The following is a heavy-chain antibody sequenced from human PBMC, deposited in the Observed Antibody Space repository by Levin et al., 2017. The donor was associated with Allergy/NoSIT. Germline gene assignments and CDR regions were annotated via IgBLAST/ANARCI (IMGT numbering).Heavy chain of an antibody. D-gene: IGHD2-2*01. Sequence: SETLSLTCTVSGGSISSGGYYWSWIRQHPGKGLEWIGYIYYSGSTYYNPSLKSRVTISVDTSKNQFSLKLSSVTAADTAVYYCASQRYCSSTSCRSPSSYWYFDLWGRGTLVTVSS. CDR2: IYYSGST. V-gene: IGHV4-31*03. J-gene: IGHJ2*01. CDR3: ASQRYCSSTSCRSPSSYWYFDL. CDR1: GGSISSGGYY.